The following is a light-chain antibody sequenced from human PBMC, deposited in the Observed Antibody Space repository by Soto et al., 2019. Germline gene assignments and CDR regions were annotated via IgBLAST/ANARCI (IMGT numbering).Light chain of an antibody. V-gene: IGKV3-11*01. J-gene: IGKJ4*01. CDR3: QQLGT. CDR1: QSVRSY. CDR2: DAS. Sequence: EIVLTQSPATLSLSPGERATLSCRASQSVRSYLAWYQQKPGQAPRLLIYDASNRATGIPARFRGSGSGTDFTLTISRLEPEDFAVYYCQQLGTFGGGTKVQIK.